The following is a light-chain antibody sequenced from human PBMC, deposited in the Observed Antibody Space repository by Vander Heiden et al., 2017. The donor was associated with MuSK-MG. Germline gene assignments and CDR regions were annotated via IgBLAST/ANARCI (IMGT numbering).Light chain of an antibody. V-gene: IGKV1-5*03. CDR3: QQDNSYRT. CDR2: KAS. CDR1: QSISSW. J-gene: IGKJ1*01. Sequence: DIQMSQPPSTLSASVGDRVTITCRASQSISSWLDWYQQKPGKAPKLLNYKASSLESGVPSRFSGSGSGTEFTLTISSLQPDDFATYYCQQDNSYRTFGQGTKVXIK.